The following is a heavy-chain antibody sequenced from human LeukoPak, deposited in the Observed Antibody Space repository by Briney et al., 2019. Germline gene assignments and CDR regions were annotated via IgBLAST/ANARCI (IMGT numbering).Heavy chain of an antibody. CDR3: ARGSPKSDYGDYSVDY. CDR1: GGSISSGGHS. CDR2: IYHTGST. Sequence: PSQTLSLTCTVSGGSISSGGHSWSWIRQPPGKGLEWIGYIYHTGSTFYNPSLKSRVTISVDRSKTQFSLKLYSVTAADTAVYYCARGSPKSDYGDYSVDYWGQGTLVTVSS. V-gene: IGHV4-30-2*01. J-gene: IGHJ4*02. D-gene: IGHD4-17*01.